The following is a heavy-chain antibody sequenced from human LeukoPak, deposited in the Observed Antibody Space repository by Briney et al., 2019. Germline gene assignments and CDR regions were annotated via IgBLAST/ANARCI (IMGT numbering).Heavy chain of an antibody. CDR3: AKGGHYNFDY. V-gene: IGHV3-7*01. D-gene: IGHD4-11*01. J-gene: IGHJ4*02. CDR1: GFTFSTYC. Sequence: GGSLRLSCAVSGFTFSTYCMKWVRQAPGKGLEWVASIKEDGSDKYYVDSVKGRFSISRDNAKNSLYLQMNSLRTEDTAVYYCAKGGHYNFDYWGQGTLVAVSS. CDR2: IKEDGSDK.